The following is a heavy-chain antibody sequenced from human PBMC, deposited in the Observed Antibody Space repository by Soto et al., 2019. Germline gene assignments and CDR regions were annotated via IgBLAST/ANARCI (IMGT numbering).Heavy chain of an antibody. CDR3: AKDIHADRDTYHYGADH. D-gene: IGHD5-12*01. J-gene: IGHJ4*02. Sequence: QVQLVESGGGVVQPGTSLRLSCSASGFTFGNFGMHWVRQSPGKGLEWVSIITYDGSRKHYIDSVKGRFTISRDNSKNTVFLQMNSLRAEDSAVYYCAKDIHADRDTYHYGADHWGQGTLVTVSS. V-gene: IGHV3-30*18. CDR1: GFTFGNFG. CDR2: ITYDGSRK.